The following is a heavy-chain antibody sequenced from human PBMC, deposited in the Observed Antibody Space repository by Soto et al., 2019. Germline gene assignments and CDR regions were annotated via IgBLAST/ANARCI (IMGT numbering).Heavy chain of an antibody. J-gene: IGHJ4*02. CDR2: IYYSGST. CDR3: WRHESSRVIVVVPAAIAY. V-gene: IGHV4-39*01. Sequence: SESLSLTCTVSGRSISSSSYYWGWIRQPPGKGLEWIGSIYYSGSTYYNPSLKSRVTISVDTSKNQFSLKLSYVTAADTAVYYCWRHESSRVIVVVPAAIAYWGQGTLVTVSA. CDR1: GRSISSSSYY. D-gene: IGHD2-2*01.